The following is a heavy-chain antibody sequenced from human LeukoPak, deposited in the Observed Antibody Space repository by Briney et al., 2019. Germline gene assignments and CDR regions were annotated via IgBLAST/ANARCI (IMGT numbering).Heavy chain of an antibody. J-gene: IGHJ4*02. CDR2: IYYGGST. CDR3: ARHAGGYSYET. CDR1: GGSISSYY. D-gene: IGHD5-18*01. V-gene: IGHV4-59*01. Sequence: SETLSLTCTVSGGSISSYYWSWIRQSPGKGLEWIGYIYYGGSTNYNPSLKSRVTILMDTSKNQFSPRLSSVTAADTAVYYCARHAGGYSYETWGQGTLVTVSS.